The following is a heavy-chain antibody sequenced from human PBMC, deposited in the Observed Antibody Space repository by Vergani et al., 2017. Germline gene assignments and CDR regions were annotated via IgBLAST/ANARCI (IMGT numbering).Heavy chain of an antibody. V-gene: IGHV1-69*12. Sequence: QVQLVQSGAEVKKPGSSVKVSCKASGGTFSSYAISWVRQAPGPGLEWMGGIIPIFGTANYAQKFQGRVTITADESTSTAYMELSSLRSEDTAVYYCARVGPEPHYYDSSGNRSPFDYWGQGTLVTVSS. J-gene: IGHJ4*02. CDR3: ARVGPEPHYYDSSGNRSPFDY. CDR2: IIPIFGTA. CDR1: GGTFSSYA. D-gene: IGHD3-22*01.